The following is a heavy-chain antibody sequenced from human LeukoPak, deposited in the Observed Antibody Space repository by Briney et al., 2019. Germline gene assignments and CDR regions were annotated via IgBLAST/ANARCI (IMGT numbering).Heavy chain of an antibody. CDR1: GGTFSSYA. Sequence: ASVKVSCKASGGTFSSYAISWVRQAPGQGLEWMGRIIPILGIANYAQKFQGRVTITADKSTSTAYMGLSSLRSEDTAVYYCAFAYYDSSGSSDYWGQGTLVTVSS. V-gene: IGHV1-69*04. D-gene: IGHD3-22*01. J-gene: IGHJ4*02. CDR2: IIPILGIA. CDR3: AFAYYDSSGSSDY.